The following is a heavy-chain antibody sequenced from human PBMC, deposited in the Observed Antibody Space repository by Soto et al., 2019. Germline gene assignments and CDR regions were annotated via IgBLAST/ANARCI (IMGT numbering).Heavy chain of an antibody. CDR3: ARRGISKYNWFDP. Sequence: GGSLRLSCAASGFTFSDYWMAWVRQAPGKGLECVANIKHDGSERYYVDSVKGRFTISRDNANNSLFLQMNSLRAEDTSVYYCARRGISKYNWFDPWGQGTLVTVSS. CDR1: GFTFSDYW. D-gene: IGHD3-10*01. V-gene: IGHV3-7*01. CDR2: IKHDGSER. J-gene: IGHJ5*02.